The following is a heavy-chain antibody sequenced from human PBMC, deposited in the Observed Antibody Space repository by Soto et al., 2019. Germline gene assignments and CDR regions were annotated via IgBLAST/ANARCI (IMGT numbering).Heavy chain of an antibody. V-gene: IGHV3-33*01. J-gene: IGHJ6*02. Sequence: QVQLVESGGGVVQPGRSLRLSCAASGFTFSSYGMHWVRQAPGKGLEWVAVIWYDGSNKYYADSVKGRFTISRDNSKNTLYLQMNSLRAEDTDVYYCARDGSPYYYGSGSYYNNYYGMDVWGQGTTVTVSS. CDR3: ARDGSPYYYGSGSYYNNYYGMDV. D-gene: IGHD3-10*01. CDR2: IWYDGSNK. CDR1: GFTFSSYG.